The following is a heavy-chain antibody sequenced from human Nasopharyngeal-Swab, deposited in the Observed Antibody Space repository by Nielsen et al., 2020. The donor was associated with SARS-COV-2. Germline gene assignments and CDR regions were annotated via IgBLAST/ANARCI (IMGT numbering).Heavy chain of an antibody. J-gene: IGHJ6*02. CDR3: AKGTYSGSPGGMDV. V-gene: IGHV3-23*03. D-gene: IGHD6-6*01. Sequence: GESLKISCAASGFTFSNYAMSWVRQAPGKGLEWVSVIYSGGNSTYYADSVKGRFAISRDNSENTVYLQMNSLRAEDTAVYYCAKGTYSGSPGGMDVWGQGTTVTVSS. CDR1: GFTFSNYA. CDR2: IYSGGNST.